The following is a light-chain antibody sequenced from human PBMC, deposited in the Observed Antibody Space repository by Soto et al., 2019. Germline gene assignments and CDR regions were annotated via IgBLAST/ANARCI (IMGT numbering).Light chain of an antibody. J-gene: IGLJ3*02. Sequence: QSVLTQPPSASGTLGQRVTISCSGGNSNIGSNTVNGYQHLPGTAPKLLIYRSDQRPSGIPDRFSGSKYGTSASLDISGLQSEDEAEYYCTAWDGSLDGRVFGGGTKLTVL. V-gene: IGLV1-44*01. CDR2: RSD. CDR3: TAWDGSLDGRV. CDR1: NSNIGSNT.